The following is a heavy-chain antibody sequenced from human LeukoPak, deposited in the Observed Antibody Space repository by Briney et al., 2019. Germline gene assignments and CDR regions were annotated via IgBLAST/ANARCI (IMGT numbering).Heavy chain of an antibody. V-gene: IGHV1-2*06. Sequence: ASVKVSCKASGYTFTGYYMHWVRQAPGQGLEWMERINPNSGGTNYAQKFQGRVTMTRDTSISTAYMELSRLRSDDTAVYYCARVLLYCSSTSCYTDYYGMDVWGQGTTVTVSS. J-gene: IGHJ6*02. D-gene: IGHD2-2*02. CDR2: INPNSGGT. CDR1: GYTFTGYY. CDR3: ARVLLYCSSTSCYTDYYGMDV.